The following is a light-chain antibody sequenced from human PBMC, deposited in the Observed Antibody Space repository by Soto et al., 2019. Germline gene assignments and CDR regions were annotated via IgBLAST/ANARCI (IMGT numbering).Light chain of an antibody. CDR2: EVS. V-gene: IGLV2-14*01. CDR1: SSDVGGYNY. Sequence: QSVLTQPASVSGSPGQSITISCTGTSSDVGGYNYVSWYQHHPGKAPKLMIYEVSSRPSGVSNRFFGSKSGNTASLTISGLQTEDEADYFCSSYRTKSSVVFGGGTKLTFL. CDR3: SSYRTKSSVV. J-gene: IGLJ2*01.